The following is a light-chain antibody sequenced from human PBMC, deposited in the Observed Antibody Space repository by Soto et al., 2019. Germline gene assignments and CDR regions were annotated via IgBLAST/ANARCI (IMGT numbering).Light chain of an antibody. J-gene: IGKJ3*01. Sequence: EIVLTQSPATLSLSPGERATLSCRASQSVRSELVWYQQKPGQAPRLLIYDASNRATGIPARFSGSGSGTDFTLTISSLEPEDFAIYYCQQRGSSNGFTFGPGTKVDVK. V-gene: IGKV3-11*01. CDR1: QSVRSE. CDR3: QQRGSSNGFT. CDR2: DAS.